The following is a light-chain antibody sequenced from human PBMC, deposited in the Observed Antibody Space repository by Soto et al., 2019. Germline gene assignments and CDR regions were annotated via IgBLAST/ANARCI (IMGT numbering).Light chain of an antibody. CDR2: QDS. CDR1: KLGDKY. Sequence: SYELTQPPSVSVSPGQTASITCSGDKLGDKYACWYQQKPGQSPVLVIYQDSKRPSGIPERFSGSNSGNTATLTISGAQAMDEADYYCQAWDSSTAHAFGTGTKLTVL. V-gene: IGLV3-1*01. J-gene: IGLJ1*01. CDR3: QAWDSSTAHA.